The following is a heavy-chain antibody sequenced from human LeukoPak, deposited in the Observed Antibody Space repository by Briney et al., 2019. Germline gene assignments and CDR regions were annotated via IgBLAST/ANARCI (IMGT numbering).Heavy chain of an antibody. D-gene: IGHD5-24*01. CDR3: IDGYNWEY. J-gene: IGHJ4*02. CDR1: GGSFSGYY. Sequence: PSETLSLTCAVCGGSFSGYYWSWIRQPPGKGLEWIGEINHSGSTNYNPSLKSRVTISVDTSRNQFSLKLSSVTAADTAVYYCIDGYNWEYWGQGTLVTVSS. V-gene: IGHV4-34*01. CDR2: INHSGST.